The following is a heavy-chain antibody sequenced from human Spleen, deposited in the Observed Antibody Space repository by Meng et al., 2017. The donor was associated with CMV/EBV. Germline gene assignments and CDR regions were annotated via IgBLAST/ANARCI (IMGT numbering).Heavy chain of an antibody. J-gene: IGHJ6*02. CDR3: AKYSSSWFYYYGMDV. CDR1: GFTFSNYW. D-gene: IGHD6-13*01. CDR2: IKQDGSEK. Sequence: GESLKISCAASGFTFSNYWMSWVRQTPGKGLEWLANIKQDGSEKYFVDSVKGRFTISRDNTKNSVYLQMNSLRAGDTAVYYCAKYSSSWFYYYGMDVWGQGTTVTVSS. V-gene: IGHV3-7*01.